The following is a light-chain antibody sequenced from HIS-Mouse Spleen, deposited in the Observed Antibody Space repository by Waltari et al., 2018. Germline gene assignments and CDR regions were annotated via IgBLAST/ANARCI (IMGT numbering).Light chain of an antibody. CDR3: YSTDSSGNHRV. CDR2: EDS. CDR1: ALPKKY. J-gene: IGLJ2*01. V-gene: IGLV3-10*01. Sequence: SYELTQPPSVSGSPGQTARITCSGEALPKKYAYWYQQKSGQAPVLVFYEDSKRPSGIPERFSGSSSGTMATLTISGAQVEDAADYYCYSTDSSGNHRVFGGGTKLTVL.